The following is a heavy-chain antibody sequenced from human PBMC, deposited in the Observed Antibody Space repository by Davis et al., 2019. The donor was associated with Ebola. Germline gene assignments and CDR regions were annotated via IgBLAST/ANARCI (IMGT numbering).Heavy chain of an antibody. Sequence: AASVKVSCKASGYTFTSYAMHWVRQAPGQRLEWMGWINAGNGNTKYSQKFQGRVTITRDTSASTAYMELSSLRSEDTAVYYCARQRGPRGYSSSWYFRYYGMDVWGQGTTVTVSS. CDR1: GYTFTSYA. J-gene: IGHJ6*02. D-gene: IGHD6-13*01. CDR3: ARQRGPRGYSSSWYFRYYGMDV. CDR2: INAGNGNT. V-gene: IGHV1-3*01.